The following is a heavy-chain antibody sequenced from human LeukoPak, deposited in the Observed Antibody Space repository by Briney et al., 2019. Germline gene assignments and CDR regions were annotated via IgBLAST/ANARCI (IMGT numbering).Heavy chain of an antibody. Sequence: SGTLSLTRTVSRGAISAFYWSWLRQPPGEGREWIGYIFSNVGANYNPPLKSQATMSVETSKTQFSLILTPVTAAAPAVYYCPRHVSAIYGPRGDLDHWGQGTLVTVSS. CDR2: IFSNVGA. CDR1: RGAISAFY. D-gene: IGHD3-10*01. V-gene: IGHV4-59*08. J-gene: IGHJ4*02. CDR3: PRHVSAIYGPRGDLDH.